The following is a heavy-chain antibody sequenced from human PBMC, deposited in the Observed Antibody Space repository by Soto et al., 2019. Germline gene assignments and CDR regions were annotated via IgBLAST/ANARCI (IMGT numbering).Heavy chain of an antibody. CDR1: GYMFTTYW. Sequence: TGESLKISCKVSGYMFTTYWIAWVRQMPGKGLEWMGIIYPGDSDTRYSPSFQGQVTISADKSINTAYLQWSSLKASDTAMYYCARCGMTNFYHYYGMDVWGQGTTVTVSS. CDR2: IYPGDSDT. J-gene: IGHJ6*02. V-gene: IGHV5-51*01. CDR3: ARCGMTNFYHYYGMDV.